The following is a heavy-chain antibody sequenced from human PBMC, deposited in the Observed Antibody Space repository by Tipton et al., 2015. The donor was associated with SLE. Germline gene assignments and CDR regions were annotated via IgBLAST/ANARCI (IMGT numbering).Heavy chain of an antibody. CDR2: IYYSGST. CDR3: ARGYYDFWSGYYRGAFDI. V-gene: IGHV4-30-4*01. CDR1: RGSISSGDYY. Sequence: TLSLTCTVSRGSISSGDYYWSWIRQPPGKGLEWIGYIYYSGSTYYNPSLESRVTISVDTPKNQFSLKLSSVTAADTAVYYCARGYYDFWSGYYRGAFDIWGQGTMVTVS. D-gene: IGHD3-3*01. J-gene: IGHJ3*02.